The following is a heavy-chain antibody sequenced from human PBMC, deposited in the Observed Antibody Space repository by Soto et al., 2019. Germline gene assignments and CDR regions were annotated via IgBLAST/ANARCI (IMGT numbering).Heavy chain of an antibody. V-gene: IGHV1-58*02. CDR1: GFTFTSSA. J-gene: IGHJ3*02. CDR2: IVVGSGNT. Sequence: QMQLVQSGPEVKKPGTSVKVSCKASGFTFTSSAMQWVRQARGQRLEWIGWIVVGSGNTNYAQKFQERVTITRDMSTSTAYMELSSLRSEDTAVYYCAAVAYDYIWGSYRSDDDAFDIWGQGTMVTVSS. D-gene: IGHD3-16*02. CDR3: AAVAYDYIWGSYRSDDDAFDI.